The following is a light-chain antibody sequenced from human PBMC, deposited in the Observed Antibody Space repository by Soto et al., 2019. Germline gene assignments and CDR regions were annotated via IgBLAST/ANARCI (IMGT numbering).Light chain of an antibody. CDR3: QQYGSSGYT. CDR1: QSVSSSY. V-gene: IGKV3-20*01. J-gene: IGKJ2*01. CDR2: GAS. Sequence: EIVLTQSPGTLSLFPGERATLSCRASQSVSSSYLAWYQQKPGQAPRLLIYGASSRATGIPDRFSGSGSATDFTLTISRQEPEDFAVYYCQQYGSSGYTFGQGTKLEIK.